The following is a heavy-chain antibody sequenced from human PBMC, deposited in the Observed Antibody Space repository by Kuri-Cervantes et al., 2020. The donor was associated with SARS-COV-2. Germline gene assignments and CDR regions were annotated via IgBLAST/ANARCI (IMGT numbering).Heavy chain of an antibody. CDR3: TKSITSRKDYFDF. D-gene: IGHD1-14*01. Sequence: GGSLRLSCAASGFTFSTYEMNWVRQAPGKGLEWVSYISSSGITTHYADSVKGRFTISRDNAKNSLYLQVNSLRTEDTALYYCTKSITSRKDYFDFWGLGTVVTVSS. CDR2: ISSSGITT. J-gene: IGHJ4*02. V-gene: IGHV3-48*03. CDR1: GFTFSTYE.